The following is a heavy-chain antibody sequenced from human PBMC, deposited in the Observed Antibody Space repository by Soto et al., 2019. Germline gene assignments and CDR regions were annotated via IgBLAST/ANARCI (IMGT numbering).Heavy chain of an antibody. CDR2: IVPSLDTT. V-gene: IGHV1-69*11. CDR3: ARWPQPRYTADPYAVDV. Sequence: SVKVSCKASGGTFSSSGFSWVRQAPGQRLEWMGMIVPSLDTTNYAQKFQARVTITADEVTSTAYMELRSLRSEDTAVYYCARWPQPRYTADPYAVDVWGQGTRVTVSS. CDR1: GGTFSSSG. J-gene: IGHJ6*02. D-gene: IGHD3-16*02.